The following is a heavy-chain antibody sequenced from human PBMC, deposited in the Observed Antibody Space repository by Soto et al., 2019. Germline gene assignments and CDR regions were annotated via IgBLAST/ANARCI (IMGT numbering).Heavy chain of an antibody. J-gene: IGHJ4*02. CDR2: ISWNSGSI. V-gene: IGHV3-9*01. Sequence: HPGGSLRLSCAASGFTFDDYAMHWFRQAPGKGLEWVSGISWNSGSIGYADSVKGRFTISRDNAKNSLYLQMNSLRAEDTALYYCAKDAREGYYCSSTSCYGQFDYWGQGTLVTVSS. D-gene: IGHD2-2*01. CDR1: GFTFDDYA. CDR3: AKDAREGYYCSSTSCYGQFDY.